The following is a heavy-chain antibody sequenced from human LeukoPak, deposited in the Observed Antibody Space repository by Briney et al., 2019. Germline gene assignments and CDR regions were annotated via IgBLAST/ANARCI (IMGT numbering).Heavy chain of an antibody. Sequence: PGGSLRLSCAASGFTFSNYWMHWVRQDPGKGLVWVSRINSDGRIADYADSVKGRFTISRDNAKNTLYLQMNSLRAEDTAVYYCARDLRTPSDTNIAIDYWGQGTLVTVSS. CDR2: INSDGRIA. D-gene: IGHD4-23*01. J-gene: IGHJ4*02. CDR3: ARDLRTPSDTNIAIDY. CDR1: GFTFSNYW. V-gene: IGHV3-74*01.